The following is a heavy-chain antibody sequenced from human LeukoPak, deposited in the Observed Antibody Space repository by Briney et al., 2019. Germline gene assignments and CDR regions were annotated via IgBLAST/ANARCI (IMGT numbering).Heavy chain of an antibody. CDR1: GFTFSSYS. Sequence: GSLRLSCAASGFTFSSYSMNWVRQAPGKGLEWVSSISSSSSYIYYADSVKGRFTISRDNAKNSRYLRMNSLRAEDTAVYYCAPGSSPFDYWGQGTLVTVSS. CDR2: ISSSSSYI. J-gene: IGHJ4*02. V-gene: IGHV3-21*01. CDR3: APGSSPFDY.